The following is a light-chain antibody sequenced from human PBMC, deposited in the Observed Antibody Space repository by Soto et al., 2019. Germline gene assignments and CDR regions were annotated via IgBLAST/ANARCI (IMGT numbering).Light chain of an antibody. V-gene: IGKV3D-20*02. CDR2: GAS. Sequence: VVLTQSPATLSLSPGERGTLSCGASQSVSSSHVAWYQQKPGQAPRLLIFGASNRATGIPARFSGSGSGTDFTLTINSLEPEDFAVYYCQQRSKWPITFGQGTRLEIK. CDR1: QSVSSSH. J-gene: IGKJ5*01. CDR3: QQRSKWPIT.